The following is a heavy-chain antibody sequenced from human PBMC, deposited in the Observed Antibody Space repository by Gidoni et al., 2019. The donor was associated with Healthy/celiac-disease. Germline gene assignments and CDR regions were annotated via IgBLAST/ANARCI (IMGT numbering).Heavy chain of an antibody. J-gene: IGHJ4*02. CDR1: GFTFSSYA. CDR3: ARDHGGIAARPGTYFDY. CDR2: ISSNGGST. V-gene: IGHV3-64*01. D-gene: IGHD6-6*01. Sequence: EVQLVESGGGLVQPGGSLRLSCAASGFTFSSYAMHWVRQAPGKGLEYVSAISSNGGSTYYANSVKGRFTISRDNSKNTLYLQMGSLRAEDMAVYYCARDHGGIAARPGTYFDYWGQGTLVTVSS.